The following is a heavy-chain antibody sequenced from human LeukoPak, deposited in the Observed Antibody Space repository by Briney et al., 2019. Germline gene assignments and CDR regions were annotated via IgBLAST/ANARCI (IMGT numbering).Heavy chain of an antibody. CDR2: ISGSGGST. J-gene: IGHJ4*02. D-gene: IGHD3-22*01. V-gene: IGHV3-23*01. Sequence: GGSLRLSCAASAPTFSTYAMSWVRQAPRKGLEWVSAISGSGGSTYYADSVKGRFTISRDNSKNTLYLQMNSLRAEDTAVYYCAKSAGDSSGSYHTFDYWGQGTLVTVSS. CDR1: APTFSTYA. CDR3: AKSAGDSSGSYHTFDY.